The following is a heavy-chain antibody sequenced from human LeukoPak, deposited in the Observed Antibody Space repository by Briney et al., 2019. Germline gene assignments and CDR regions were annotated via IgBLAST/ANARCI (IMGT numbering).Heavy chain of an antibody. V-gene: IGHV3-9*01. CDR2: ISWNSGSM. D-gene: IGHD2-2*01. Sequence: GRSLRLSCAASGFTFDDYAMHWVRQAPGKGLEWVSGISWNSGSMGYVDSVKGRFTISRDNAKNFLYLQMNSLRAEDTALYYCTKGNQLQRESSFDYWGQGTLVIVSS. J-gene: IGHJ4*02. CDR3: TKGNQLQRESSFDY. CDR1: GFTFDDYA.